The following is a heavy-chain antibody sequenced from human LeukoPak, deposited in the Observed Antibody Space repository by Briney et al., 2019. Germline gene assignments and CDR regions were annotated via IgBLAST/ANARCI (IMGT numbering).Heavy chain of an antibody. J-gene: IGHJ4*02. V-gene: IGHV3-74*01. CDR3: ARGLVGATPYYFHY. CDR2: INSDGSSK. D-gene: IGHD1-26*01. Sequence: GGSLRLSCAASGFTFSSYWMHWVRQAPGKGLVWVSRINSDGSSKIYADSVKGRFTISRDHAKNTLYLQMNSLRREDTAVYYCARGLVGATPYYFHYWGQGTLVTVSS. CDR1: GFTFSSYW.